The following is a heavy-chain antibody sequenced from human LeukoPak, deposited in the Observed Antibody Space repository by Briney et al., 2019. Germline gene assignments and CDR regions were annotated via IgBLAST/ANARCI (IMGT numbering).Heavy chain of an antibody. CDR1: GFTFSSFG. Sequence: GGSLRLSCAASGFTFSSFGMNWVRQAPGKGLEWVSYISSSGSTIYYAESVKGRFTISRDNAKNSLYLQMNSLRAEDTAVYYCARHNYDYVWGSPNYYMDVWGKGTTVTVSS. V-gene: IGHV3-48*04. CDR2: ISSSGSTI. D-gene: IGHD3-16*01. CDR3: ARHNYDYVWGSPNYYMDV. J-gene: IGHJ6*03.